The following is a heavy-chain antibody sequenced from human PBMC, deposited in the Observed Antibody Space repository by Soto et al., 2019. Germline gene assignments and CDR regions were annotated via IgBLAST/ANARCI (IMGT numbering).Heavy chain of an antibody. V-gene: IGHV1-69*13. CDR3: ARGDLPYTAESPIYGMDV. D-gene: IGHD2-2*02. CDR1: GGTFSSYA. Sequence: GASVKVSCKASGGTFSSYAISWVRQAPGQGLEWMGGIIPIFGTANYAQKFQGRVTITADESTSTAYMELSSLRSEDTAVYYCARGDLPYTAESPIYGMDVWGQGTTVTVSS. CDR2: IIPIFGTA. J-gene: IGHJ6*02.